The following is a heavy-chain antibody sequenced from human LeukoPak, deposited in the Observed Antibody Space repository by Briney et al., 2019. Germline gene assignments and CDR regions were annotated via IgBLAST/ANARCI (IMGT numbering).Heavy chain of an antibody. J-gene: IGHJ5*02. Sequence: PGGALRLSCAASGFTFSSYWMQWVRQAPGKGLVWVSRLSPDGSSTTSADSVKGRFTISRDNAKHTLYLQIGSLRADDTAVYYCTRMSREPPGLPDLWGQGTLVTVSS. CDR1: GFTFSSYW. V-gene: IGHV3-74*01. D-gene: IGHD1-14*01. CDR3: TRMSREPPGLPDL. CDR2: LSPDGSST.